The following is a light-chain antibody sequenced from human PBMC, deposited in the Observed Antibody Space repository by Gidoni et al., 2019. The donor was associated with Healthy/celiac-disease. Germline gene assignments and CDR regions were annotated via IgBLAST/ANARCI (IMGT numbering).Light chain of an antibody. V-gene: IGKV1-39*01. Sequence: IQMTQCPSSLSASVGDRVTITCRASQSISSYLNWYQQKPGKAPKLLIYAASSLQSGVPSRFSGSGSGTDFTLTISSLQPEDFATYYCQQSYSTPLTFGGGTKVEIK. CDR3: QQSYSTPLT. J-gene: IGKJ4*01. CDR2: AAS. CDR1: QSISSY.